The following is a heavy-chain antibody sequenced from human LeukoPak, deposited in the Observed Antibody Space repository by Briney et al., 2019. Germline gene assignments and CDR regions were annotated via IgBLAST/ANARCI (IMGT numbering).Heavy chain of an antibody. CDR3: ARERTDIVVVVAAYYFDY. CDR2: ISGSGGST. V-gene: IGHV3-23*01. Sequence: GGSLRLSCAASGFTFSSYAMSWVRQAPGKGLEWVSAISGSGGSTYYADSVKGRFTISRDNSKNTLYLQMNSLRAEDTAVNYCARERTDIVVVVAAYYFDYWGQGTLVTVSS. CDR1: GFTFSSYA. D-gene: IGHD2-15*01. J-gene: IGHJ4*02.